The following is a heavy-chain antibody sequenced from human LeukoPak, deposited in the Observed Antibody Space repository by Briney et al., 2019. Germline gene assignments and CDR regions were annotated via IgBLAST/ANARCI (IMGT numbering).Heavy chain of an antibody. Sequence: GGSLRLSCAASGFTFSVFGMNWVRQAPGKGLEWVAVIWYGGTNEYYADSVKGRFTFSRDKSKNTLYLHMNSLRVEDSAVYYCATVPEGDRDYWGQGTLVTVSS. V-gene: IGHV3-33*08. D-gene: IGHD2-21*02. CDR3: ATVPEGDRDY. CDR1: GFTFSVFG. J-gene: IGHJ4*02. CDR2: IWYGGTNE.